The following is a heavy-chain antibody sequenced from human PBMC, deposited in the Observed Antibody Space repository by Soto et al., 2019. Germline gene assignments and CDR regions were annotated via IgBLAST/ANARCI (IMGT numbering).Heavy chain of an antibody. V-gene: IGHV2-5*02. CDR2: IYWDDDK. D-gene: IGHD2-2*01. CDR3: AHRLPDIVVVPAAGWFDP. Sequence: QITLKESGPTLVKPTQTLTLTCTFSGFSLSTSGVGVGWIRQPPGKALEWLALIYWDDDKRYSPSLKSRLTITKDTSKNQVVLTMTNMDPVDTATYYCAHRLPDIVVVPAAGWFDPWAREPWSPSPQ. J-gene: IGHJ5*02. CDR1: GFSLSTSGVG.